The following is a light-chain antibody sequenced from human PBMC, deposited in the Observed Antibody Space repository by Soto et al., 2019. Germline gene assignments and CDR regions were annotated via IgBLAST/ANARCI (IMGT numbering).Light chain of an antibody. V-gene: IGKV3-11*01. Sequence: EIVLTQSPATLYLSPGERATLSCRALQNVGSYLAWYQQKPGQAPRLLIYDASNRATGIPARFSGSGSGTDFTLTITSLEPEDFAVYYCQQRGNWPLTFGGGTKLEIK. CDR2: DAS. CDR1: QNVGSY. CDR3: QQRGNWPLT. J-gene: IGKJ4*01.